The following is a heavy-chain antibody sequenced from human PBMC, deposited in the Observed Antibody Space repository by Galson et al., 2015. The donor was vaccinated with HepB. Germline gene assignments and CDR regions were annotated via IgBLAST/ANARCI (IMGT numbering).Heavy chain of an antibody. CDR1: GASMSVYY. J-gene: IGHJ4*02. V-gene: IGHV4-59*03. CDR2: IYYSGST. CDR3: ATGGNYGDYVDY. Sequence: TLSLTCTVSGASMSVYYWSWLRQPPGKALEWIGYIYYSGSTNYNQSLKNRVTISVDTSENQFSLKLTSVIAADTATYYCATGGNYGDYVDYWGQGIRVTVSS. D-gene: IGHD4-17*01.